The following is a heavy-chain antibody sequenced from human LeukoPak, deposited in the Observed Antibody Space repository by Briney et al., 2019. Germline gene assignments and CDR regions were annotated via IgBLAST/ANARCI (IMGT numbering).Heavy chain of an antibody. Sequence: ASETLSLTCTVAGGSISSGGYYWGWIRQHPGKGLEWIGYIYYSGSTYYTPSLKSRVSISVDTSKNQFSLKLSSVTAADTAVYYCARGIVGATGWFDPWGQGTLVTVSS. CDR3: ARGIVGATGWFDP. CDR1: GGSISSGGYY. D-gene: IGHD1-26*01. CDR2: IYYSGST. J-gene: IGHJ5*02. V-gene: IGHV4-31*03.